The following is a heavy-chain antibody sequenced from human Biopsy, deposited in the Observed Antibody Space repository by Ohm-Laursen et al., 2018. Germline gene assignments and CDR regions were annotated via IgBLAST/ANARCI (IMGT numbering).Heavy chain of an antibody. CDR3: ARATNSTGWPYYYFYGMDV. V-gene: IGHV4-31*03. Sequence: LSLTSTVSGVSINGGRYYWNWIRHHPGKGLEWIGNIFYSANTYYNPSLKSRVTISVDTSKNQFSLKLSSVTAADTAVYYCARATNSTGWPYYYFYGMDVWGQGTTVTVSS. CDR1: GVSINGGRYY. CDR2: IFYSANT. J-gene: IGHJ6*02. D-gene: IGHD2/OR15-2a*01.